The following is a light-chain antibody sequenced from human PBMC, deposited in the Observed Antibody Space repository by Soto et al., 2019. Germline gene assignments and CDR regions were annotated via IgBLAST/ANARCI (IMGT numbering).Light chain of an antibody. CDR3: QVWDISSDHPYV. V-gene: IGLV3-21*02. Sequence: YELTQPPSVSVAPGQMASITCGGDNIGSKSVHWYQQKPGQAPVLVVHDDSDRPSGIPERFSGSNSGNTATLTISKVEDGDEADYYCQVWDISSDHPYVFGTGTQGHRP. CDR2: DDS. J-gene: IGLJ1*01. CDR1: NIGSKS.